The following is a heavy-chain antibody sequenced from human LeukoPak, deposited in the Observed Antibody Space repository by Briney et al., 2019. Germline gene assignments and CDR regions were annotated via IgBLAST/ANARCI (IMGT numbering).Heavy chain of an antibody. D-gene: IGHD7-27*01. J-gene: IGHJ4*02. Sequence: GRTLRLSCAASRFTFNTYLMHWVRQAPGKGLEWVAVISYDGTNKYYADSVKGRFTISRDNSQNTPYLQMNSLRREDSAVYYCTRNTGDYTPFDFWGQGTLVTVSS. CDR2: ISYDGTNK. V-gene: IGHV3-30-3*01. CDR3: TRNTGDYTPFDF. CDR1: RFTFNTYL.